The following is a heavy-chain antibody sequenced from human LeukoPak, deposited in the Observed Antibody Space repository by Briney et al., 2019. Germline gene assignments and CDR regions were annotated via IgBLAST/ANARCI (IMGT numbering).Heavy chain of an antibody. CDR1: GYSFTSYW. V-gene: IGHV5-51*01. D-gene: IGHD1-26*01. CDR2: IYPGDSDT. CDR3: AGHPSGSYPSSYYGMDV. J-gene: IGHJ6*02. Sequence: GESLKISCKGSGYSFTSYWIGWVRQMPGKGLEWMGIIYPGDSDTRYSPSFQGQVTISADKSISTAYLQWSSLKASDTAMYYCAGHPSGSYPSSYYGMDVWGQGTTVTVSS.